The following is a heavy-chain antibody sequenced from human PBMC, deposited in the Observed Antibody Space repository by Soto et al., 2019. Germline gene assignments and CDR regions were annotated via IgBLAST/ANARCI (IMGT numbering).Heavy chain of an antibody. CDR1: DGSIRNYY. CDR2: IHYTGRT. CDR3: ARDRYGGNSFWYFNV. V-gene: IGHV4-59*01. D-gene: IGHD4-17*01. J-gene: IGHJ2*01. Sequence: QVQLQESGPGLVKPSETLSLTCSVADGSIRNYYWSWIRQPPGKGLEWIGQIHYTGRTNYNPSLESPVTMSVDTSKNLFSLRLTSVTAADTAVYYCARDRYGGNSFWYFNVWGRGTLVTVSS.